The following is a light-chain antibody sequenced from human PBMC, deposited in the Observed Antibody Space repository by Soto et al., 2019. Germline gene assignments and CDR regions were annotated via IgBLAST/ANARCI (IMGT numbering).Light chain of an antibody. Sequence: QSVLTQPPSASGTPGQRVIISCSGSSSNIGSSTVNWYQQLPGTAPKLLIYSNNQRPSGVPDRFSGSKSGTSGSLAISGLQYEDEADYYCAAWDASLNGYVFGTGTKLTVL. V-gene: IGLV1-44*01. CDR1: SSNIGSST. J-gene: IGLJ1*01. CDR3: AAWDASLNGYV. CDR2: SNN.